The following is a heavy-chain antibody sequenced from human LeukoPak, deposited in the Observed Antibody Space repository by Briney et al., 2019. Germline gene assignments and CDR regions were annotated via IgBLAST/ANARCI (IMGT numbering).Heavy chain of an antibody. V-gene: IGHV4-59*01. CDR1: GGSISSYY. CDR2: IYYSGST. D-gene: IGHD3-22*01. J-gene: IGHJ4*02. CDR3: ASSHYYDSSGSIDY. Sequence: SETLSLTCTVSGGSISSYYWSWIRQPPGKGVEWIGYIYYSGSTNYNPSLKSRVTISVDTSKNQFSLKLSSVTAADTAVYYCASSHYYDSSGSIDYWGQGTLVTVSS.